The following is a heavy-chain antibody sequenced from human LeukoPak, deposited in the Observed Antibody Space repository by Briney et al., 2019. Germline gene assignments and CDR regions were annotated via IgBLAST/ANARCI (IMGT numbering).Heavy chain of an antibody. D-gene: IGHD2-2*01. Sequence: ASVKVSCKASGYTFTSYGISWVRQAPGQGLEWMGWISAYNGNTNYAQKFQGRVTMTRDTSISTAYMELSRLRSDDTAVYYCARARGGTSSPFDYWGQGTLVTVSS. CDR3: ARARGGTSSPFDY. J-gene: IGHJ4*02. CDR2: ISAYNGNT. CDR1: GYTFTSYG. V-gene: IGHV1-18*01.